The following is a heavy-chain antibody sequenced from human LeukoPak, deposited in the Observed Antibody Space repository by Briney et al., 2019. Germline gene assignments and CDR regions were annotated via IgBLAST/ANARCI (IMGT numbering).Heavy chain of an antibody. CDR1: GGSISSYY. CDR2: IYYSGST. V-gene: IGHV4-59*01. D-gene: IGHD1-7*01. J-gene: IGHJ5*02. CDR3: ARETRWTGTT. Sequence: SETLSLTCTVSGGSISSYYWSWIRQPPGKGLEWIGYIYYSGSTNYNPSLKSRVTISVDTSKNQFSLKLSSVTAADTAVYYCARETRWTGTTWGQGTLVTVSS.